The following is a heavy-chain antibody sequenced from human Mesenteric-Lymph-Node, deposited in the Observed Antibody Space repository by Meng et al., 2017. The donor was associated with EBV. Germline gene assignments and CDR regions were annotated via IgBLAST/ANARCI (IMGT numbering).Heavy chain of an antibody. V-gene: IGHV4-4*02. CDR2: IYHSGST. CDR1: GASISSDNW. CDR3: ARFQRFGDFD. J-gene: IGHJ4*02. Sequence: QGQLQESGPGLVKPSGPLSLTCAVSGASISSDNWWSWVRQPPGKGLECIGEIYHSGSTNYNPSLKSRVTISVDKSKRQFSLKLTSVTAADTAVYHCARFQRFGDFDWGQGTLVTVSS. D-gene: IGHD3-10*01.